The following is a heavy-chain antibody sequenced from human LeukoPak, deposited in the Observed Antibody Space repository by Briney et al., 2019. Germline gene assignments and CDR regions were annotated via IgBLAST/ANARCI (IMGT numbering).Heavy chain of an antibody. CDR2: IYSGGST. Sequence: GGSLRLSCAASGFTVSSNYMSWVRQAPGKGLEWVSVIYSGGSTYYADSVKGRFTISRDNSKNTLYLQMNSLRAEDTAVYYCAGLPAYYYDTSGFYFDYWGQGSLVTVSS. D-gene: IGHD3-22*01. CDR3: AGLPAYYYDTSGFYFDY. J-gene: IGHJ4*02. CDR1: GFTVSSNY. V-gene: IGHV3-66*04.